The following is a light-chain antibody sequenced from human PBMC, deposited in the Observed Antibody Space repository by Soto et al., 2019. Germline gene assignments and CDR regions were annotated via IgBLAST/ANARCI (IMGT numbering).Light chain of an antibody. CDR2: DVN. Sequence: SALTQPRSVSGSPGQSVTISCTGTSSDVGGYNYVSWYQQHPGKAPKLMIYDVNKRPSGVPDRFSGSKSGNTASLTVSGLQAEDEADYYCCSYAGSYTLVFGGGTQLTVL. CDR1: SSDVGGYNY. CDR3: CSYAGSYTLV. V-gene: IGLV2-11*01. J-gene: IGLJ2*01.